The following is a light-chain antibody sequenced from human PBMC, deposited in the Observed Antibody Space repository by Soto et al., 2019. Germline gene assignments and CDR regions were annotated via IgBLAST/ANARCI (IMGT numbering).Light chain of an antibody. J-gene: IGLJ2*01. Sequence: QSALTQPASVSGSPGQSITISCTGTSSDVGAYNYVSWYQQYPGKVPKLMIYDVNNRPSGVSNRFSGSKSGNTASLTISGLQAEDEADYYCSSYTSSTILFGGGTKLTVL. V-gene: IGLV2-14*01. CDR1: SSDVGAYNY. CDR2: DVN. CDR3: SSYTSSTIL.